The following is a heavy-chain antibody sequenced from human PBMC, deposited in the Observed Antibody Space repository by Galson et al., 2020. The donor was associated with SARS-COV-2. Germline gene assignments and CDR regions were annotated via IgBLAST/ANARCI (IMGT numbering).Heavy chain of an antibody. Sequence: SETLSLTCTVSGGSISSYYWSWIRQPPGKGLEWIGYIYYSGSTNYNPSLKSRVTISVDTSKNQFSLKLSSVTAADTAVYYCARDGTDYTPDYYYGMDVWGQGTTVTVSS. V-gene: IGHV4-59*13. D-gene: IGHD4-4*01. CDR1: GGSISSYY. CDR2: IYYSGST. J-gene: IGHJ6*02. CDR3: ARDGTDYTPDYYYGMDV.